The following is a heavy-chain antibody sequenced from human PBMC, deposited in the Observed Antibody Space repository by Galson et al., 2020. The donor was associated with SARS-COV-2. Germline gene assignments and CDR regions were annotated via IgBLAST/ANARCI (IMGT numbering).Heavy chain of an antibody. CDR3: ARDVYCSGGSCQSYGMDV. Sequence: GGSLRLSCAASGFTFSDYYLSWIRQGPGKGLEWVSYISSRGRTIYYADSVKGRFTISRDNAQNSLHLQMNSLRAEDTAVYYCARDVYCSGGSCQSYGMDVWGLGTTVTVS. CDR1: GFTFSDYY. J-gene: IGHJ6*02. V-gene: IGHV3-11*01. CDR2: ISSRGRTI. D-gene: IGHD2-15*01.